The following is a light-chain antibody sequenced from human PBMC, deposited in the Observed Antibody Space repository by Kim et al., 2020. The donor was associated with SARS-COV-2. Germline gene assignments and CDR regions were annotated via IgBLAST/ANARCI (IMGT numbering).Light chain of an antibody. CDR1: QSVLYSSNIKNY. CDR2: WAS. CDR3: QQYYSTLLT. Sequence: DIVMTQSPDSLAVSLGERATINCKSSQSVLYSSNIKNYLAWYQQKPGQPPRLLIYWASTRESGVPDRFSGSGSGTDFTLTISSLQAEDVAVYYCQQYYSTLLTFGGGTKVDIK. J-gene: IGKJ4*01. V-gene: IGKV4-1*01.